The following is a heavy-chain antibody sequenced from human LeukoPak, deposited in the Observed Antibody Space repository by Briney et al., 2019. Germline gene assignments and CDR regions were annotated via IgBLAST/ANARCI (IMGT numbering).Heavy chain of an antibody. J-gene: IGHJ2*01. CDR3: ARAFRARYFDL. CDR2: IYYSGST. CDR1: GGSITTSSYY. Sequence: SETLSLTCTVSGGSITTSSYYWGWIRQPXGKGLEWIGIIYYSGSTYYNPSLKGRVTISVDTSKNQFSLKLSSVTAADTAVYYCARAFRARYFDLWGRGTLVTVSS. D-gene: IGHD2/OR15-2a*01. V-gene: IGHV4-39*01.